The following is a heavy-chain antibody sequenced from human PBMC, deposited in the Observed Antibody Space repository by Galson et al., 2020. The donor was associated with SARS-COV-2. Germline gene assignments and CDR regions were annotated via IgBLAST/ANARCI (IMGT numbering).Heavy chain of an antibody. V-gene: IGHV4-39*01. CDR1: GDTVSSNSIYC. D-gene: IGHD3-10*01. CDR2: VCYTGSI. CDR3: ARLITRVRGPYGAFDI. J-gene: IGHJ3*02. Sequence: SETLSLTCTASGDTVSSNSIYCWGRIPRPPGKGLAWIGNVCYTGSIDSNQPLKSRVTISLDTSKHQFSVKLTSVTAADTAVYYCARLITRVRGPYGAFDIWGQGTLVTVAS.